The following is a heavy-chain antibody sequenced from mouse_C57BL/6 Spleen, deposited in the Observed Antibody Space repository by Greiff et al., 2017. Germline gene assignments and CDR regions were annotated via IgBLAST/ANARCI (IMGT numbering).Heavy chain of an antibody. CDR2: ISDGGSHT. Sequence: EVKLVESGGGLVKPGGSLKLSCAASGFTFSSYAMSWVRQTPEKRLEWVATISDGGSHTYYPDNVKGRFTISRDNAKNNLYLQMSHLKSEDTAMYYCARYYYGSSLAWFAYWGQGTLVTVSA. J-gene: IGHJ3*01. CDR3: ARYYYGSSLAWFAY. V-gene: IGHV5-4*03. CDR1: GFTFSSYA. D-gene: IGHD1-1*01.